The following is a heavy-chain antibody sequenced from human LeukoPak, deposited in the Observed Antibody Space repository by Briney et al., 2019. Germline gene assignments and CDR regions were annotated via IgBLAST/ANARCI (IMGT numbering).Heavy chain of an antibody. CDR3: ARDGVGATGPFDY. V-gene: IGHV3-30*04. CDR2: ISYDGSNK. J-gene: IGHJ4*02. CDR1: GFTFSSYA. D-gene: IGHD1-26*01. Sequence: PGGSLRLSCAASGFTFSSYAMHWVRQAPGKGLEWVAVISYDGSNKYYADSVKGRFTISRDNSKNTLYLQMNSLRAEDTAVYYCARDGVGATGPFDYWGEGTLVTVSS.